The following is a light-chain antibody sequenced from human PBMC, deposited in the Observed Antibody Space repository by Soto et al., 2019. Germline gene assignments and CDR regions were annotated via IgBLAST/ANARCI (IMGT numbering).Light chain of an antibody. CDR2: GAS. Sequence: EIVLRHSPGTLSLSPLERATLSCRASQSVSSNLAWYQQKPGQAPRLLIYGASTRATGIPARFSGSGSGTEFTLTISSLQSEDFAVYYCQQYNKWPTFGQGTKVDIK. J-gene: IGKJ1*01. CDR3: QQYNKWPT. V-gene: IGKV3-15*01. CDR1: QSVSSN.